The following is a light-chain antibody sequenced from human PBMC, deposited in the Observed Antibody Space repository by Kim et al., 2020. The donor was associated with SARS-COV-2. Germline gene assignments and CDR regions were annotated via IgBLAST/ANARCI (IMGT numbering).Light chain of an antibody. CDR3: AAHDDSLGGPV. V-gene: IGLV1-47*01. Sequence: QSVLTQPPSTSGTPGQRVTISCSGSSSNIEYNHVSWYQQLPGTAPKLLIYKNNQRPSGVPDRISGSKSGTSASLAISGLRPEDEADYYCAAHDDSLGGPVFGGGTQLTVL. CDR1: SSNIEYNH. J-gene: IGLJ3*02. CDR2: KNN.